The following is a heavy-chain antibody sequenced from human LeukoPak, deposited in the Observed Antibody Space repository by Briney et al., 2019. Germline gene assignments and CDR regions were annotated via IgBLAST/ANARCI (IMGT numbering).Heavy chain of an antibody. CDR3: ARGYSSSWYFDY. D-gene: IGHD6-13*01. CDR2: IWYDGSNK. Sequence: PGGSLRLSCAASGFTFSSYGMHWVRQAPGKGLEWVAVIWYDGSNKYYADSVKGRFTISRDNSKNTLYLQMNSLRAEDTAVYYCARGYSSSWYFDYWGQGTLVTVSS. V-gene: IGHV3-33*08. CDR1: GFTFSSYG. J-gene: IGHJ4*02.